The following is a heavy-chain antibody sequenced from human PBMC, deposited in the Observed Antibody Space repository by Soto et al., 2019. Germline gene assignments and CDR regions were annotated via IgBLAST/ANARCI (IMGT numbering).Heavy chain of an antibody. CDR2: IYHSGST. CDR1: SGSITSNNW. V-gene: IGHV4-4*02. CDR3: ARPYYYYMDI. Sequence: SSETLSLTCAVSSGSITSNNWWSWVRQPPGKGLEWIGEIYHSGSTNYNPSLKSRVTMSVDTSKNQFSLKLTSVTAADTAVYYCARPYYYYMDIWGKGTTVTVSS. J-gene: IGHJ6*03.